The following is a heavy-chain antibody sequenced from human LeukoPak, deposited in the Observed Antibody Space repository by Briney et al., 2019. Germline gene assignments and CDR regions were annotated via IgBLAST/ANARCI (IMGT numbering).Heavy chain of an antibody. V-gene: IGHV3-23*01. Sequence: GGSLRLSCAASGFTFSSYGMRWVRQAPGKGLECVSAISGSGGSTYYADSVKGRFTISSDNSRNTLFLQMNSLRAEDTAVYYCARKREDYFGSGLLDYWGQGTLVTVPS. J-gene: IGHJ4*02. CDR1: GFTFSSYG. CDR3: ARKREDYFGSGLLDY. D-gene: IGHD3-10*01. CDR2: ISGSGGST.